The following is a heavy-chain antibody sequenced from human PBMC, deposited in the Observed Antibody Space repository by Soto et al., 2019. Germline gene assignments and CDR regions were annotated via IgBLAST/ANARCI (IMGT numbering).Heavy chain of an antibody. CDR1: GGTFSSYT. V-gene: IGHV1-69*02. CDR2: IIPILGIA. D-gene: IGHD5-12*01. CDR3: ARGKRFKYGGFPVPYYYGMDV. Sequence: QVQLVQSGAEVKKPGSSVKVSCKASGGTFSSYTITWVRQAPGQGLEWMGRIIPILGIANYARKFQGRVTITADKSTSAAYMELSSLRSEDTAVYYCARGKRFKYGGFPVPYYYGMDVWGQGTTVTVSS. J-gene: IGHJ6*02.